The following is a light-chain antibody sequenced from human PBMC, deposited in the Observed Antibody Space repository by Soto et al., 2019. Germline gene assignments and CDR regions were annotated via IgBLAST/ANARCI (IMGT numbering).Light chain of an antibody. Sequence: EIVLTQSPATLSLSPGERATLSCMASQSVSSYLAWYQQKPGQAPRLLIYGASSRATGIPVRFSGSGSGTEFTLTISSLQSEDFAVYYCQQYNNWPRTFGQGTKVDIK. CDR2: GAS. J-gene: IGKJ1*01. CDR3: QQYNNWPRT. V-gene: IGKV3-15*01. CDR1: QSVSSY.